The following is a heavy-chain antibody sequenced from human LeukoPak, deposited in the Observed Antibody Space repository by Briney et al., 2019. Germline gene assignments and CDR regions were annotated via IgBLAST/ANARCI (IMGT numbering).Heavy chain of an antibody. CDR3: ARMVVAATVYWFDP. CDR1: GGSISSYY. J-gene: IGHJ5*02. Sequence: SETLSLTCTVSGGSISSYYWSWIRQPPGKGLEWIGYIYYSGSTNYNPSLKSRVTISVDTSKNQFSLKLSSVTDADTAVYYCARMVVAATVYWFDPWGQGTLVTVSS. V-gene: IGHV4-59*01. CDR2: IYYSGST. D-gene: IGHD2-15*01.